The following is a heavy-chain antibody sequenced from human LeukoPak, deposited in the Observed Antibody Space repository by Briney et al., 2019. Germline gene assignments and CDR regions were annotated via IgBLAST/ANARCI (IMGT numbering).Heavy chain of an antibody. V-gene: IGHV6-1*01. J-gene: IGHJ3*02. CDR1: GVSVSSNSAA. Sequence: SQTLSLTCAISGVSVSSNSAAWNWIRQSPSRGLEWLGRTYYKTNCYYDYAVSVKSRITINPDTSKHQFSLQLNFVTPEDTAVYYCARFYYDTSGHGAFDIWGQGTMVTVSS. CDR2: TYYKTNCYY. CDR3: ARFYYDTSGHGAFDI. D-gene: IGHD3-22*01.